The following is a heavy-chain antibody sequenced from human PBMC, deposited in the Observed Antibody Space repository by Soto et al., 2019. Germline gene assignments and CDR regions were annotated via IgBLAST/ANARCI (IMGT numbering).Heavy chain of an antibody. Sequence: GGSLRLSCAASGFTFSSYAMSWVRQAPGKGLEWVSAISGSGGSTYYADSVKGRFTISRDNSKNTLYLQMNSLRAEDTAVYYCAREIMTPGYYYYYYMDVWGKGTTVTVS. V-gene: IGHV3-23*01. CDR2: ISGSGGST. CDR1: GFTFSSYA. D-gene: IGHD4-4*01. CDR3: AREIMTPGYYYYYYMDV. J-gene: IGHJ6*03.